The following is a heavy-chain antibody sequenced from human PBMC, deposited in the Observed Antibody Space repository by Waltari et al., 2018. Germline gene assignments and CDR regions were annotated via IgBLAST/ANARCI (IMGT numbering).Heavy chain of an antibody. D-gene: IGHD2-2*01. V-gene: IGHV3-7*01. Sequence: FTFSRYWMSWVRQTPGKGLQWVANINYDGSQKYYVDSVKGRFTISRDNAKNSVYLQMNSLRVEDTAVYYCAKSRGFEYWGQGALITVSS. CDR1: FTFSRYW. CDR3: AKSRGFEY. CDR2: INYDGSQK. J-gene: IGHJ4*02.